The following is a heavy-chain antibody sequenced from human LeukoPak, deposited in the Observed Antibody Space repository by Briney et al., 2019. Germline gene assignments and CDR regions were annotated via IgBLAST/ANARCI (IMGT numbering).Heavy chain of an antibody. CDR2: IYYSGST. J-gene: IGHJ1*01. Sequence: KPSETLSLTCTVSGGSISSYYWSWIRQPPGKGREGIGYIYYSGSTNYNPSLKSRVTISVDTSKNQFSLKLSSVTAADTAVYYCAREAAAGTGYFQHWGQGTLVTVSS. CDR3: AREAAAGTGYFQH. D-gene: IGHD6-13*01. CDR1: GGSISSYY. V-gene: IGHV4-59*01.